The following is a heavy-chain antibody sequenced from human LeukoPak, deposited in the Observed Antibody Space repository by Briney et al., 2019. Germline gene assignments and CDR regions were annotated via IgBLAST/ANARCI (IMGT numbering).Heavy chain of an antibody. CDR1: GFTFSSYC. CDR3: STDLEDGYNF. J-gene: IGHJ4*02. Sequence: GGSLRLSCAASGFTFSSYCMSWVRQAPGKGLEWVGRIKSKTDGGTTDYAAPVKGRFTISRDDSKNTLYLQMNSLKTEDTAVYYCSTDLEDGYNFWGQGTLVTVSS. D-gene: IGHD5-24*01. CDR2: IKSKTDGGTT. V-gene: IGHV3-15*01.